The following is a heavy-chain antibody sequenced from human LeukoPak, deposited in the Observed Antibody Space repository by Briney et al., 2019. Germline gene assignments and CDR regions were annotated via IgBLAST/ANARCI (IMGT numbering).Heavy chain of an antibody. CDR3: ARDPTHYLRYGYFDY. J-gene: IGHJ4*02. CDR2: IVVGSGNT. D-gene: IGHD3-9*01. Sequence: SVKVSCKASGFTFTSSAMQWVRQARGQRLEWIGWIVVGSGNTNYAQKFQERVTITRDMSTSTAYMELSSLRAEDTAVYYCARDPTHYLRYGYFDYWGQGTLVTVSS. V-gene: IGHV1-58*02. CDR1: GFTFTSSA.